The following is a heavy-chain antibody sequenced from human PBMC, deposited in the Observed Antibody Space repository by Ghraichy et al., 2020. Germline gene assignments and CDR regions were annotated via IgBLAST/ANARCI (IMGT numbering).Heavy chain of an antibody. J-gene: IGHJ4*02. Sequence: GGSLRLSCAVSGLTFNTNGMHWVRQAPGKGLEWVSSIRHDGTNIDYIDSVKGRFTISRDNSKDTVYLQMSSLREEDTAVYYCLSAISQGGGHWGQGTLVTVSS. D-gene: IGHD2/OR15-2a*01. CDR2: IRHDGTNI. V-gene: IGHV3-30*02. CDR1: GLTFNTNG. CDR3: LSAISQGGGH.